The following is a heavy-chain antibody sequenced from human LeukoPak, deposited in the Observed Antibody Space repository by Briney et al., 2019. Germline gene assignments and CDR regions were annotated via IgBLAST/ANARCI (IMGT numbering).Heavy chain of an antibody. J-gene: IGHJ6*03. D-gene: IGHD6-13*01. CDR2: IYPGDSDT. CDR1: GYSFTSYW. Sequence: GESLKISCKGSGYSFTSYWIGWVRPMPGKGLEWMGIIYPGDSDTRYSPSFQGQVTISADKSISTAYLQWSSLKASDTAMYYCARQTAAAGYYYYDMDVWGKGTTVTVSS. V-gene: IGHV5-51*01. CDR3: ARQTAAAGYYYYDMDV.